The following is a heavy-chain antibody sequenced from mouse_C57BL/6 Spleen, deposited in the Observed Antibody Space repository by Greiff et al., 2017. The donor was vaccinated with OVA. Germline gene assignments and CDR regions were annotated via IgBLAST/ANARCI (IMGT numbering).Heavy chain of an antibody. D-gene: IGHD1-1*01. CDR3: TSITTVGYFDV. V-gene: IGHV14-4*01. J-gene: IGHJ1*03. Sequence: VQLQQSGAELVRPGASVKLSCTASGFNIKDDYMHWVKQRPEQGLEWIGWIDPENGDTEYASKFQGKATITADTSSNTAYLQLSSLTSEDTAVYYCTSITTVGYFDVWGTGTTVTVSS. CDR1: GFNIKDDY. CDR2: IDPENGDT.